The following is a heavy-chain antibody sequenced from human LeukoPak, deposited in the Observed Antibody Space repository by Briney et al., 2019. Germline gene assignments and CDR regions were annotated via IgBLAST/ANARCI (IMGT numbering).Heavy chain of an antibody. CDR3: TTRDYDFWSGRDY. Sequence: PGGSLRLSCAASGFTFSNAWMSWVRQAPGKGLEWVGRIKSKTDGGTTDYAAPVKGRFTISRDDSKNTLYLQMNSLKTEDTAVYYCTTRDYDFWSGRDYWGQGTLVTVSS. CDR2: IKSKTDGGTT. V-gene: IGHV3-15*01. D-gene: IGHD3-3*01. CDR1: GFTFSNAW. J-gene: IGHJ4*02.